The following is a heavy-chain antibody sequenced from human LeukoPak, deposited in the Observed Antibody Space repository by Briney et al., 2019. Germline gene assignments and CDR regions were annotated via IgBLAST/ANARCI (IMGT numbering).Heavy chain of an antibody. J-gene: IGHJ6*03. Sequence: ASVKVSCKASGYTFTNYGISWVRQAPGQGLEWMGWINVYNGDTNYAQKLQGRVTMTTDTSTSTAYMELRSLRSDDTAVYYCARGIHYDILTGYYKPFYYMDVWGKGTTVTVSS. CDR2: INVYNGDT. CDR3: ARGIHYDILTGYYKPFYYMDV. D-gene: IGHD3-9*01. V-gene: IGHV1-18*01. CDR1: GYTFTNYG.